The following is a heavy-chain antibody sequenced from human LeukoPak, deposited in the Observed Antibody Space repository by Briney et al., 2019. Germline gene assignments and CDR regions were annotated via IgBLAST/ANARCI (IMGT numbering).Heavy chain of an antibody. D-gene: IGHD3-10*01. CDR2: IYNSGST. Sequence: SETLSLTCTVSGGSISSYYWNWIRQPPGKGLEWIGYIYNSGSTNNNPSLKSRVTISVDTSKKQFSLKLSSVTAADTAVYYCARETPYGSGSYPFDYWGQGILVTVSA. J-gene: IGHJ4*02. CDR3: ARETPYGSGSYPFDY. V-gene: IGHV4-59*01. CDR1: GGSISSYY.